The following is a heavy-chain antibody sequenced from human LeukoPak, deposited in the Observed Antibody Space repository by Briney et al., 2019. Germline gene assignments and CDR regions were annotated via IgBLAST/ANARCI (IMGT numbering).Heavy chain of an antibody. V-gene: IGHV4-39*07. J-gene: IGHJ4*02. CDR3: ARALGRGGYFDY. CDR1: GGSISSSSYY. Sequence: SETLSLTCTVSGGSISSSSYYWGWIRQPPGKGLEWIGSIYYSGSTYYNPSLKSRVTISVDTSKNQFSLKLSSVTAADTAVYYCARALGRGGYFDYRGQGTLVTVSS. D-gene: IGHD7-27*01. CDR2: IYYSGST.